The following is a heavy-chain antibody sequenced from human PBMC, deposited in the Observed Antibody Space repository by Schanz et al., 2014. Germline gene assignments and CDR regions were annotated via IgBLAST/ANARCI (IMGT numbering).Heavy chain of an antibody. J-gene: IGHJ4*02. Sequence: EVQLVESGGGLVKPGGSLRLSCTASGFIFRSYTMNWVRQAPGKGLEWVSAISGSGASTYYADSVKGRFTISRDNSKNTLYLQMNSLRAEDTAVYYCAKDQGSYGSGSYSYFDYWGQGTLVTVSS. CDR1: GFIFRSYT. CDR3: AKDQGSYGSGSYSYFDY. V-gene: IGHV3-23*04. D-gene: IGHD3-10*01. CDR2: ISGSGAST.